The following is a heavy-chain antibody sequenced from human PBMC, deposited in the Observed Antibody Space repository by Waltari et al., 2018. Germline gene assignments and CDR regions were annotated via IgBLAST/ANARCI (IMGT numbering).Heavy chain of an antibody. V-gene: IGHV4-34*01. J-gene: IGHJ1*01. Sequence: QVQLQQWGAGLLKPSETLSLTCAVYGWSFSGYYWSWIRQPPGKGLEWIGEINHSASTNYNPSLKSRVTISVDTSKNQFSLKLSSVTAADTAVYYCARGGSSWYVWYFQHWGQGTLVTVSS. CDR3: ARGGSSWYVWYFQH. D-gene: IGHD6-13*01. CDR2: INHSAST. CDR1: GWSFSGYY.